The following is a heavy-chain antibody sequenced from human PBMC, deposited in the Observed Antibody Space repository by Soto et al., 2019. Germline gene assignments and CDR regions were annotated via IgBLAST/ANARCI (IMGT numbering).Heavy chain of an antibody. D-gene: IGHD6-19*01. CDR3: TTDPTRANRQPHSSGWSPSFDF. Sequence: EVQLVESGGGLVKPGGSLRLSCAASGFTFSNAFMTWVRQAPGKGLEWVGRIKSKTDGGTADYAAPVKGRFTISRDDSKNTLYLQMSSLKTEDTAVYYCTTDPTRANRQPHSSGWSPSFDFWGQGTLVTVSS. J-gene: IGHJ4*02. CDR1: GFTFSNAF. CDR2: IKSKTDGGTA. V-gene: IGHV3-15*01.